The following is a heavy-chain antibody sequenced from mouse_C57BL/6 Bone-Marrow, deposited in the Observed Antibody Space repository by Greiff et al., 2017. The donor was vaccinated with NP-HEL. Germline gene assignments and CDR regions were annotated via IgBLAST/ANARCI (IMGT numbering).Heavy chain of an antibody. Sequence: EVNVVESGGGLVQPGGSLSLSCAASGFTFTDYYMSWVRQPPGKALEWLGFIRNKANGYTTEYSASVKGRFTISRDNSQSILYLQMNALRAEDSATYYCARYYLGSFAYWGQGTLVTVSA. CDR3: ARYYLGSFAY. J-gene: IGHJ3*01. CDR1: GFTFTDYY. V-gene: IGHV7-3*01. CDR2: IRNKANGYTT. D-gene: IGHD4-1*01.